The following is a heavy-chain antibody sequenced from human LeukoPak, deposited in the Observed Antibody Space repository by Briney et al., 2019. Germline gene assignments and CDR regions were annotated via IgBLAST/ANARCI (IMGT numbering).Heavy chain of an antibody. V-gene: IGHV3-30*18. Sequence: GGSLRLSCAASGFTFSSYGMHWVRQAPGKGLEWVAIISYDGSNKYYADSVKGRFTISRDNSKNTLYLQMNSLRAEDTAVYYCAKGSGIAVADHFDYWGQGTLVTVSS. CDR2: ISYDGSNK. J-gene: IGHJ4*02. CDR1: GFTFSSYG. CDR3: AKGSGIAVADHFDY. D-gene: IGHD6-19*01.